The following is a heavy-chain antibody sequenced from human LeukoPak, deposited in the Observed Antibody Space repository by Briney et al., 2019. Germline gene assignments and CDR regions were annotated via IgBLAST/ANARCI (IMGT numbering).Heavy chain of an antibody. J-gene: IGHJ5*02. D-gene: IGHD3-10*01. CDR1: GGSISSSSHY. CDR2: IYYSGTT. Sequence: SETLSLTCSVSGGSISSSSHYWAWIREPPGRGLEWIGSIYYSGTTYYKPYFESRVSISVDTSRTQFLLILNSVPAADTAVYFCATETKTFYPISGSYPETNWFDPWGQGALVTVSS. V-gene: IGHV4-39*01. CDR3: ATETKTFYPISGSYPETNWFDP.